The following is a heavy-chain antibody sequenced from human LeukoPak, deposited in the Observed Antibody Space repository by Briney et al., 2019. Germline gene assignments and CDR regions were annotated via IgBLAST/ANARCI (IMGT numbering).Heavy chain of an antibody. CDR2: INHRGST. Sequence: SETLSLTCAVYGGSFSGYYWSWICQPPGKGLEWIGEINHRGSTNYNPSLKSRVTVSLDTSKNQFSLKLSSVTAADTAVYYCASSSSRASGGKSLYYFDYWGQGTLVTVSS. D-gene: IGHD4-23*01. CDR3: ASSSSRASGGKSLYYFDY. V-gene: IGHV4-34*01. J-gene: IGHJ4*02. CDR1: GGSFSGYY.